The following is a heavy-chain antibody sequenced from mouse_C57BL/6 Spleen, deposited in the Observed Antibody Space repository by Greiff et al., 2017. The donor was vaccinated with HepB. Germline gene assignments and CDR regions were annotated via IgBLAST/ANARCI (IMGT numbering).Heavy chain of an antibody. CDR2: IYPGSGST. CDR3: ARERNLDDCAFDY. CDR1: GYTFTSYW. Sequence: QVQLQQPGAELVKPGASVKMSCKASGYTFTSYWITWVKQRPGQGLEWIGDIYPGSGSTNYNEKFKSKATLTVDTSSSTAYMQLSSLTSEDSAVYYCARERNLDDCAFDYWGQGTSVTVSS. J-gene: IGHJ4*01. V-gene: IGHV1-55*01.